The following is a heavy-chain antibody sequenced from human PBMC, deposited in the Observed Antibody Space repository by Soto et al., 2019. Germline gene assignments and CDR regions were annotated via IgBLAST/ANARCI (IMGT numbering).Heavy chain of an antibody. CDR2: IYYSGST. CDR1: GGSISSSSYY. CDR3: ASTHYDSSGYYWDFDY. D-gene: IGHD3-22*01. V-gene: IGHV4-39*07. J-gene: IGHJ4*02. Sequence: PSETLSLTCTVSGGSISSSSYYWGWIRQPPGKGLEWIGSIYYSGSTYYNPSLKSRVTISVDTSKNQFSLKLSSVTAADTAVYYCASTHYDSSGYYWDFDYWGQGTLVTVSS.